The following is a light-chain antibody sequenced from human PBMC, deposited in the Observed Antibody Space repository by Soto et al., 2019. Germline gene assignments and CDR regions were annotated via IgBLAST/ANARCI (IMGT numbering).Light chain of an antibody. CDR1: QDITNY. V-gene: IGKV1-33*01. Sequence: IQMTQSPSSLSASVGDRVTITCQANQDITNYLNWYQQIPGKAPKLLIYGASNLVTGVPSRFSGRGSGTAFTFTISSLQPEDIATYYCQHYHNLPLTFGGGTKVDIK. J-gene: IGKJ4*01. CDR3: QHYHNLPLT. CDR2: GAS.